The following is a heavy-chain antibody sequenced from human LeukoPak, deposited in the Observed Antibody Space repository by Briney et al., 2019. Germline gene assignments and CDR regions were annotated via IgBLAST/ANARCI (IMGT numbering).Heavy chain of an antibody. J-gene: IGHJ4*02. CDR1: GFTFSSYA. CDR2: IKQDGSEK. V-gene: IGHV3-7*01. D-gene: IGHD3-10*01. CDR3: ARDAGSGSYYKPY. Sequence: GGSLRLSCAASGFTFSSYAMSWVRQAPGKGLEWVANIKQDGSEKNYVDSVKGRFTISRDNAKNSLYLQMNSLRAEDTAVYYCARDAGSGSYYKPYWGQGTLVTVSS.